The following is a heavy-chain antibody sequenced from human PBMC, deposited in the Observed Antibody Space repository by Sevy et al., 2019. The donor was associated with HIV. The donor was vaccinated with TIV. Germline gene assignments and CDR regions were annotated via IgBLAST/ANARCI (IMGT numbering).Heavy chain of an antibody. J-gene: IGHJ4*02. CDR3: ARDLRSGGAHFDY. CDR1: GFTFSDHY. D-gene: IGHD3-16*01. Sequence: GGSLRLSCAASGFTFSDHYMDWVRQAPGKGLEWVGRIRNKANSYTTEYAASEKGRFTISRDDSKNSLYLQMNSLKTEDTAIYYCARDLRSGGAHFDYWGQGTLVTVSS. CDR2: IRNKANSYTT. V-gene: IGHV3-72*01.